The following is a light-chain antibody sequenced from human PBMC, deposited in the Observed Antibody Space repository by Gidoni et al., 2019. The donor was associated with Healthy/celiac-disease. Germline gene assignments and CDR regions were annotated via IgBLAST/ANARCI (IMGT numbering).Light chain of an antibody. V-gene: IGKV1-39*01. CDR3: QQSYSTPIFT. J-gene: IGKJ3*01. CDR2: AAS. Sequence: DIQMTQSPSSLSASVGDRVTIPCRASQSISSYLNWYQQKPGKAPKLLIYAASSLQSGVPSRFSGSGSGTDFTLTISSLQPEDFATYYCQQSYSTPIFTFGPGTTVDIK. CDR1: QSISSY.